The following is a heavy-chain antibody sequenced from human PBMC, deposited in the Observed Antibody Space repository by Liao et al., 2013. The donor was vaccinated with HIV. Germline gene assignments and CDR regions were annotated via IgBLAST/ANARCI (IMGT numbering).Heavy chain of an antibody. Sequence: QVQLQQWGAGLLKPSETLSLTCAVYGGSFSGYYWSWIRQPPGKGLEWIGEINHSGTTNYNPSLKSRVTISVDTSKNQFSLKLSSVTAADTAVYYCARGLVGIAAAGNGPWGFDPWGQGTLVTVSS. CDR2: INHSGTT. D-gene: IGHD6-13*01. V-gene: IGHV4-34*01. CDR1: GGSFSGYY. J-gene: IGHJ5*02. CDR3: ARGLVGIAAAGNGPWGFDP.